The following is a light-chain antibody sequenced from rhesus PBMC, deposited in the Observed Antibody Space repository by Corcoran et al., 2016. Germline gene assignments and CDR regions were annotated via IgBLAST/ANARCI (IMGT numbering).Light chain of an antibody. V-gene: IGKV1-22*01. CDR3: LQYSSSPFT. J-gene: IGKJ3*01. Sequence: DIQMIQSPSSLSASVGDKVTITCYASQGISSWLAWYQQKPGKGPKLLFYAASSLQSGVPSRFRGSGSRTYYSHTVRCLQSEDFATYCCLQYSSSPFTFGPVTKLDIK. CDR2: AAS. CDR1: QGISSW.